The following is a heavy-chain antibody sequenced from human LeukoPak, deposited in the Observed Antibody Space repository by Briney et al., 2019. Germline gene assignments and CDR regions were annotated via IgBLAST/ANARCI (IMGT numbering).Heavy chain of an antibody. V-gene: IGHV3-21*01. CDR3: ARDFHYDSTTFGY. CDR1: GFTFSSYS. Sequence: GGSLRLSCAASGFTFSSYSMNWVRQAPGKGLEWVSSISSSSSYIYYADSVKGRFTISRDNAKNSLYLQMNSLRAEDTAVYYCARDFHYDSTTFGYWGQGTLVTVSS. D-gene: IGHD3-22*01. CDR2: ISSSSSYI. J-gene: IGHJ4*02.